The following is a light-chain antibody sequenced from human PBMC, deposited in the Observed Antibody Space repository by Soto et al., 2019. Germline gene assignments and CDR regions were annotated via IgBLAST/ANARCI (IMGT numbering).Light chain of an antibody. V-gene: IGLV2-14*01. J-gene: IGLJ2*01. Sequence: QSVLTQPASVSGSPGQSITISCTGTSSDVGGYNYVSWYQHHPGKAPKLMIYEVSNRPSGVSNRFSGSKSGNTASLTISGFQCEDEADYYCHSDTSISTVVCGGGTKLTVL. CDR3: HSDTSISTVV. CDR1: SSDVGGYNY. CDR2: EVS.